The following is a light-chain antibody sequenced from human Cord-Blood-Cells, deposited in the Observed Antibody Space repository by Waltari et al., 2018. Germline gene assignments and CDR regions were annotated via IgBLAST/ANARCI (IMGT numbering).Light chain of an antibody. J-gene: IGKJ4*01. Sequence: EIVLTQSPATLSLSPGERATLSCRASQSVSSYLAWYQPKPGQPPRLLIYDASNRATGIPARFSGSGSGTDFTLTISSLEPEDFAVYYCQQRSNWPPALTFGGGTKVEIK. CDR3: QQRSNWPPALT. CDR2: DAS. V-gene: IGKV3-11*01. CDR1: QSVSSY.